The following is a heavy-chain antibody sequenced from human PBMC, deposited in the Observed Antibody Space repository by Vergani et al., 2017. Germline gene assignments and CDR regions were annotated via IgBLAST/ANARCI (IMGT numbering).Heavy chain of an antibody. D-gene: IGHD3-9*01. V-gene: IGHV1-69*13. CDR1: GGTFSSYA. Sequence: QVQLVQSGAEVKKPGSSVKVSCKASGGTFSSYAISWVRQAPGQGLEWMGRIIPIFGTANYAQKFQGRVTITADESTGTAYMELSSLRSEDPAVYYCARDDILTGYANWFDPWGQGTLVTVAS. J-gene: IGHJ5*02. CDR2: IIPIFGTA. CDR3: ARDDILTGYANWFDP.